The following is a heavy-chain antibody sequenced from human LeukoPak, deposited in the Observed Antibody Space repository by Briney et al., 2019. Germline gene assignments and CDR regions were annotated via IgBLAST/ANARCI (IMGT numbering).Heavy chain of an antibody. J-gene: IGHJ4*02. CDR3: ARGRWYYGSGTNFDY. V-gene: IGHV4-59*12. D-gene: IGHD3-10*01. CDR2: IYYSGST. CDR1: GGSISSYY. Sequence: SETLSLTCTVSGGSISSYYWSWIRQPPGKGLEWIGYIYYSGSTNYNPSLKSRVTISVDTSKNQFSLKLSSVTAADTAVYYCARGRWYYGSGTNFDYWGQGTLVTVSS.